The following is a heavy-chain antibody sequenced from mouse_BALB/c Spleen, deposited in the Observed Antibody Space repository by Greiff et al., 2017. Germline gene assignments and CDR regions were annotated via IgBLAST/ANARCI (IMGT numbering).Heavy chain of an antibody. CDR2: ISNGGGST. J-gene: IGHJ3*01. CDR3: ARHGWDGGFAY. Sequence: EVQLVESGGGLVQPGGSLKLSCAASGFTFSSYTMSWVRQTPAKRLEWVAYISNGGGSTYYPDTVKGRFTITRDNAKNTLYLQMSSLKSEDTAMYYCARHGWDGGFAYWGQGTLVTVSA. V-gene: IGHV5-12-2*01. D-gene: IGHD4-1*01. CDR1: GFTFSSYT.